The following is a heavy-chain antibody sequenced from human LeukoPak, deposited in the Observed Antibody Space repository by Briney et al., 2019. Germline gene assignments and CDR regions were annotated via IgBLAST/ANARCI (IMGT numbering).Heavy chain of an antibody. CDR1: GGSFSGYY. CDR2: INHSGST. Sequence: SETLSLTCAVYGGSFSGYYWSWIRQPPGKGLEWIGEINHSGSTNYNPSLKSRVTISVDTSKTQFSLKLSSVTAADTAVYYCARGPRSYLTGFDYWGQGTLVTVSS. J-gene: IGHJ4*02. CDR3: ARGPRSYLTGFDY. D-gene: IGHD6-6*01. V-gene: IGHV4-34*01.